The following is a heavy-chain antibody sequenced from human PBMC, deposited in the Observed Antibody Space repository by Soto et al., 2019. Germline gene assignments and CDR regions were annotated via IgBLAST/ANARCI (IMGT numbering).Heavy chain of an antibody. CDR2: IYPGDSDT. J-gene: IGHJ6*02. Sequence: GESLKISCQGSGYSSANYWIAWVRQMPGKGLEWVGVIYPGDSDTRYSPSFRGQVTISADKSISHVYLQWSSLKASDTAMYYCARNRLRQYYYGMDVWGQGTTVTVSS. D-gene: IGHD3-10*01. CDR1: GYSSANYW. CDR3: ARNRLRQYYYGMDV. V-gene: IGHV5-51*01.